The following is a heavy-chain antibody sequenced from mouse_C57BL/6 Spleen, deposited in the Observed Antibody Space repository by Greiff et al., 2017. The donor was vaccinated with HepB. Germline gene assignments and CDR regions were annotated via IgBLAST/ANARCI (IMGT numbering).Heavy chain of an antibody. D-gene: IGHD1-1*01. V-gene: IGHV5-4*01. CDR1: GFTFSSYA. Sequence: EVMLVESGGGLVKPGGSLKLSCAASGFTFSSYAMSWVRQTPEKRLEWVATISDGGSYTYYPDNVKGRFTISRDNAKNNLYLQMSHLKSEDTAMYYCARDSGSSYVSYAMDYWGQGTSVTVSS. J-gene: IGHJ4*01. CDR3: ARDSGSSYVSYAMDY. CDR2: ISDGGSYT.